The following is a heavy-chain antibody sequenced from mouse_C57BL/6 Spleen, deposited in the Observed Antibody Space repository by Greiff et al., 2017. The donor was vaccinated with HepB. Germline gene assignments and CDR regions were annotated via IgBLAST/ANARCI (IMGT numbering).Heavy chain of an antibody. CDR2: ISYSGST. Sequence: DVKLQESGPGMVKPSQSLSLTCTVTGYSITSGYDWHWIRHFPGNKLEWMGYISYSGSTNYNPSLKSRISITHDTSKNHFFLKLNSVTTEDTATYYCARGGYYPYWYFDVWGTGTTVTVSS. J-gene: IGHJ1*03. CDR1: GYSITSGYD. D-gene: IGHD2-3*01. CDR3: ARGGYYPYWYFDV. V-gene: IGHV3-1*01.